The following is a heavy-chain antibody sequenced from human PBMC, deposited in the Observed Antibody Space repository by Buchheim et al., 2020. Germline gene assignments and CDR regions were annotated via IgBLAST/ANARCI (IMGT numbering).Heavy chain of an antibody. D-gene: IGHD1-26*01. CDR1: GDSMKSHY. CDR2: VYYNGDT. J-gene: IGHJ4*02. CDR3: ARDTGATWAFVY. Sequence: QVQLQESGPGLVKPSETLSLTCSVSGDSMKSHYWSWIRQPPGKGLEWIGYVYYNGDTNYNPSLKSRVTISIDTSKTHFSLRLTSVTTADTAVYYCARDTGATWAFVYWGQGTL. V-gene: IGHV4-59*11.